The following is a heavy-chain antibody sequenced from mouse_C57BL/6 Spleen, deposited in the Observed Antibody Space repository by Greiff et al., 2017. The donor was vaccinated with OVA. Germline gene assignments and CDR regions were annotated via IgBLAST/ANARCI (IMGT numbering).Heavy chain of an antibody. J-gene: IGHJ2*01. CDR1: GYTFTSYW. Sequence: QVQLQQSGAELVKPGASVKLSCKASGYTFTSYWMHWVKQRPGQGLEWIGMIHPNSGSTNYNEKFKSKATLTVDKSSSTAYMQLSSLTSEDSAVYYCARRSTTVVATDYFDYWGQGTTLTVSS. D-gene: IGHD1-1*01. V-gene: IGHV1-64*01. CDR2: IHPNSGST. CDR3: ARRSTTVVATDYFDY.